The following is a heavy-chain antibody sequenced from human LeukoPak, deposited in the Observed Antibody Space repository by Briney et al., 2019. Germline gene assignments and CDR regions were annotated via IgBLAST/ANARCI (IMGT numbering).Heavy chain of an antibody. CDR3: ARARADILTGYGNYFDY. V-gene: IGHV3-20*04. J-gene: IGHJ4*02. CDR2: INWSGGST. CDR1: GFTFDDYD. Sequence: GGSLRLSCAASGFTFDDYDMSWVRQAPGKGLEWVSGINWSGGSTDYADSVKGRFTISRDNAKNSLYLQMNSLRAEDTAVYYCARARADILTGYGNYFDYWGQGTLVTVSS. D-gene: IGHD3-9*01.